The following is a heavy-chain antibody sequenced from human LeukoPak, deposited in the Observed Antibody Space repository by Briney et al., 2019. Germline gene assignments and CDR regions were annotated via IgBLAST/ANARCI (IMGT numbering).Heavy chain of an antibody. CDR3: ARRSGTYHAFDI. CDR1: GGSTSSGDYY. Sequence: SETLSLTCTVSGGSTSSGDYYWSWIRQPPGKGLEWIGYIYYSGSTYYNPSLKSRVTISVDTSKNQFSLKLSSVTAADTAVYYCARRSGTYHAFDIWGQGTMVTVSS. D-gene: IGHD1-26*01. CDR2: IYYSGST. V-gene: IGHV4-30-4*08. J-gene: IGHJ3*02.